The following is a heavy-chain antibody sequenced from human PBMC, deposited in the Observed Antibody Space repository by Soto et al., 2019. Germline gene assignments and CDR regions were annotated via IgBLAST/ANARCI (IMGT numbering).Heavy chain of an antibody. J-gene: IGHJ5*02. Sequence: GGSLRLSCASSGFTFSDYYMSWIRQAPGKGLEWLSYISPGSRYPAYADSVKGRFTISRDNARRSLSLQMNSLAVDDTAIYYCVRGGGGGLFDPWGQGSMVTVSS. CDR1: GFTFSDYY. CDR3: VRGGGGGLFDP. D-gene: IGHD2-15*01. CDR2: ISPGSRYP. V-gene: IGHV3-11*06.